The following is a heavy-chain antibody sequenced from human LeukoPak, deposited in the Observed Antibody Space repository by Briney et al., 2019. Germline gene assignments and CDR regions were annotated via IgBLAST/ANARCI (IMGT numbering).Heavy chain of an antibody. Sequence: SESLSLTCAVYGGSFSGYYWSWIRQPPGKGLEWIGEINHSGSTNYNPSLKSRVTISVDTSKNQFSLKLSSVTAADTAVYYCARGRRDSSGYPKYYYYYYMDVWGKGTTVTVSS. CDR3: ARGRRDSSGYPKYYYYYYMDV. V-gene: IGHV4-34*01. J-gene: IGHJ6*03. CDR2: INHSGST. CDR1: GGSFSGYY. D-gene: IGHD3-22*01.